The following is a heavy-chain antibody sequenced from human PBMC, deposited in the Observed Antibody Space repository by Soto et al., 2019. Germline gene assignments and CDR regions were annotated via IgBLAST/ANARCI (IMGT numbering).Heavy chain of an antibody. V-gene: IGHV3-23*01. J-gene: IGHJ4*02. Sequence: SGGGLVQPGGSLRLSCAASGFTFSSYAMSWVRQAPGKGLEWVSAISGSGGSTYYADSVKGRFTISRDNSKNTLYLQMNSLRAEDTAVYYCAKNYRGYYDSSGYSIIVYYFDYWGQGTLVTVSS. D-gene: IGHD3-22*01. CDR3: AKNYRGYYDSSGYSIIVYYFDY. CDR2: ISGSGGST. CDR1: GFTFSSYA.